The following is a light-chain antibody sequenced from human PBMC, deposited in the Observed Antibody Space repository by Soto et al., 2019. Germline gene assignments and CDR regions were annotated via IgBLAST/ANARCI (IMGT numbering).Light chain of an antibody. CDR3: QQYYSYPYT. Sequence: DIQMTQSPSTRSASVGDRVTITCRASQIIGSSLAWYQHKPGKAPKLLIYDALTLQSGVPSRYSGSESGTEFTLTISSRQPGDSATYYCQQYYSYPYTVGQGTKLEI. V-gene: IGKV1-5*01. CDR1: QIIGSS. J-gene: IGKJ2*01. CDR2: DAL.